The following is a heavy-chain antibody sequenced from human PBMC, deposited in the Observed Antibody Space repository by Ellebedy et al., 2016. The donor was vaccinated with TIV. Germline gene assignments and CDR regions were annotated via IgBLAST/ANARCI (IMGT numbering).Heavy chain of an antibody. CDR1: GGSISSGGYY. D-gene: IGHD3-16*01. Sequence: SETLSLTXTVSGGSISSGGYYWSWIRQPPGKGLEWIGEINHSGSTNYNPSLKSRVTISVDTSKNQFSLKLSSVTAADTAVYYCARDVDEKGGITNWGQGTLVTVSS. J-gene: IGHJ4*02. CDR3: ARDVDEKGGITN. CDR2: INHSGST. V-gene: IGHV4-39*07.